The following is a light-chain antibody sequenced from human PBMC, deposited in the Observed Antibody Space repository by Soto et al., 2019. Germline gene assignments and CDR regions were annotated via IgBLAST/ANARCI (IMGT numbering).Light chain of an antibody. CDR1: QDIRTY. CDR2: AAS. J-gene: IGKJ1*01. V-gene: IGKV1-8*01. Sequence: IQVTQSPSSLSASVGDRVTITCRASQDIRTYLAWYQQKPGKAPKLLIFAASTLQSGVPPRFIGSGSGTDFTLTISCLQSEDFATYYCQQYYSYPRTFGQGTKVDIK. CDR3: QQYYSYPRT.